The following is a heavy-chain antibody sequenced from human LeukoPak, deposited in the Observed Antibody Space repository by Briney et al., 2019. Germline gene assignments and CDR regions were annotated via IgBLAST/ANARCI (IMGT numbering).Heavy chain of an antibody. V-gene: IGHV3-74*01. D-gene: IGHD3-16*02. Sequence: GGSLRLSCAASGFSFSSYWMHWVRQAPGKGLVWVSRIDGDGYSTTYADSVKGRFTISRDNAKNTLYLQMNSLRAEDTAVYYCARDFRYSPDYWGQGTLVTVSS. J-gene: IGHJ4*02. CDR1: GFSFSSYW. CDR3: ARDFRYSPDY. CDR2: IDGDGYST.